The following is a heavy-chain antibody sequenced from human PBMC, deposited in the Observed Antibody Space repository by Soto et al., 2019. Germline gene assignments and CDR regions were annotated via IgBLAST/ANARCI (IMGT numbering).Heavy chain of an antibody. V-gene: IGHV4-59*01. CDR2: IYDTVST. D-gene: IGHD3-10*01. Sequence: AETLTLSCTVSGGSISSYYWSWIRQPPGKGLEWIGYIYDTVSTNYNPSLKSRVTISVDTSKNQFSLKLSSVTAADTAVYYCARRPTARGSGSYSESGFDPWGQGTLVTVSS. CDR3: ARRPTARGSGSYSESGFDP. J-gene: IGHJ5*02. CDR1: GGSISSYY.